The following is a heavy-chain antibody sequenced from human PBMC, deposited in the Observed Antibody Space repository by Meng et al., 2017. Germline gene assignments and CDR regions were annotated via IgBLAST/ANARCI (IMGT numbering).Heavy chain of an antibody. CDR1: GFTFSSYS. D-gene: IGHD6-13*01. J-gene: IGHJ4*02. Sequence: GESLKISCAASGFTFSSYSMNWVRQAPGKGLEWVSSISSSSSYIYYADSVKGRFTISRDNSKNTLYLQMNSLRAEDTAVYYCARDPPAAGTCWGQGTLGTVSS. V-gene: IGHV3-21*01. CDR2: ISSSSSYI. CDR3: ARDPPAAGTC.